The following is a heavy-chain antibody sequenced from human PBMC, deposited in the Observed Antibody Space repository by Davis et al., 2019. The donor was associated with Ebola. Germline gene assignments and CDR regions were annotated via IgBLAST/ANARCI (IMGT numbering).Heavy chain of an antibody. CDR3: ARDRYSDGSGYFFEQSH. D-gene: IGHD3-22*01. V-gene: IGHV1-69*13. Sequence: SVKVSCKASGGTFSSYAIGWVRQAPGQGLDWMGGIIPVFGIPKYAQKFQGRVTITADESTSTAYMELSSLRSEDTAVYYCARDRYSDGSGYFFEQSHWGQGTLVTVSS. CDR1: GGTFSSYA. CDR2: IIPVFGIP. J-gene: IGHJ4*02.